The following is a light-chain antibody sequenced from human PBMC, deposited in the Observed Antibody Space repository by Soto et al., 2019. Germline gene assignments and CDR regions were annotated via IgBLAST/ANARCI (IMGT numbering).Light chain of an antibody. Sequence: QSALTQPASVSGSLGQSITISCTGTSSDVGGYNYVSWYQQHPGKAPKLMIYEVSNRPSGVSTRFSGSKSGNTASLTISGLQAEDEADYFCSSYTSTISLGVFGTGTKVTVL. J-gene: IGLJ1*01. V-gene: IGLV2-14*01. CDR1: SSDVGGYNY. CDR2: EVS. CDR3: SSYTSTISLGV.